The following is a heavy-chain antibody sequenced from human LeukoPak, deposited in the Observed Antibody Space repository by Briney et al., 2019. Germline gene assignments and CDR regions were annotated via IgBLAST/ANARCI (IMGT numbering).Heavy chain of an antibody. Sequence: SETLSLTCTVSSGSISPYYWSWIRQPPGRELEWIGYVSYSGSTNYNPSLKSRVTISLETSKNQFSLKLSSVTAADTAVYYCVRGLTGVVGAADVWGKGTTVTVPS. CDR2: VSYSGST. V-gene: IGHV4-59*01. J-gene: IGHJ6*04. CDR3: VRGLTGVVGAADV. D-gene: IGHD2-15*01. CDR1: SGSISPYY.